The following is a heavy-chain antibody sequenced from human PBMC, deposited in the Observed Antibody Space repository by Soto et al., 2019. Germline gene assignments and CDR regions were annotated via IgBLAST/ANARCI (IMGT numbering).Heavy chain of an antibody. CDR3: ARQGYYYDSSGYYYESFDI. Sequence: GGSLRLSCAASGFTFSSYSMNWVRQAPGKGLEWVSYISSSSTIYYADSVKGRFTISRDNAKNSLYLQMNSLRDEDTAVYYCARQGYYYDSSGYYYESFDIWGQGTMVTVSS. CDR2: ISSSSTI. V-gene: IGHV3-48*02. D-gene: IGHD3-22*01. CDR1: GFTFSSYS. J-gene: IGHJ3*02.